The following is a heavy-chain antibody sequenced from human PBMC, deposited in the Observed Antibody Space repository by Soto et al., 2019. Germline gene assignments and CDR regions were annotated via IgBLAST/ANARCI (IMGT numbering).Heavy chain of an antibody. Sequence: GGSLRLSCATSGFTVSSNYMGWVRQAPGKGLEWVSLFYGVTTFYAYSVNGRFPLSRHNPHSSVFLQLNSLRFEDTALYYCAIDHPGLDYWGQGTLVTVSS. CDR3: AIDHPGLDY. J-gene: IGHJ4*02. V-gene: IGHV3-66*01. CDR1: GFTVSSNY. CDR2: FYGVTT.